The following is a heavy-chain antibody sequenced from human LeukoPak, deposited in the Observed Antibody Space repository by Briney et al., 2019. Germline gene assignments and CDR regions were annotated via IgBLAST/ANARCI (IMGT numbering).Heavy chain of an antibody. CDR2: ISGSGGST. D-gene: IGHD2-2*01. V-gene: IGHV3-23*01. CDR1: GFTFSSYA. J-gene: IGHJ6*02. Sequence: GGSLRLSCAASGFTFSSYAMSWVRQAPGKGLEWVSAISGSGGSTYYADSVKGRFTISRDNSKNTLYLQMNSLRAEGTAVYYCAKDQGYCSSTSCHFYYYGMDVWGQGTTVTVSS. CDR3: AKDQGYCSSTSCHFYYYGMDV.